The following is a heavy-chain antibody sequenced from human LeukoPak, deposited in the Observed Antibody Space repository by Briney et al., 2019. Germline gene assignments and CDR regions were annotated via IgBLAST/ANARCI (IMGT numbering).Heavy chain of an antibody. V-gene: IGHV1-2*02. CDR2: INPNSGGT. CDR3: AREFSADYYDSSGYVED. CDR1: GYTFTGYY. D-gene: IGHD3-22*01. Sequence: GASVKVSCKASGYTFTGYYMHWVRQAPGQGLEWMGWINPNSGGTNYAQKFQGRVTMTRDTSISTAYMGLSRLRSDDTAVYYCAREFSADYYDSSGYVEDWGQGTLVTVSS. J-gene: IGHJ4*02.